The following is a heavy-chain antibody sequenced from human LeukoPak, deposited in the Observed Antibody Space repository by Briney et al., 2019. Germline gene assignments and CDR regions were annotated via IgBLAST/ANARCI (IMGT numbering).Heavy chain of an antibody. J-gene: IGHJ4*02. Sequence: GGSLRLSCAASGFTFSGSAMHWVRQASGKGLEWVGRIRSKANSYATAYAASVKGRFTISRDDSKNTAYLQMNSLRAEDTAVYYCAKDPNYYDSSGYYYSWGQGTLVTVSS. V-gene: IGHV3-73*01. CDR2: IRSKANSYAT. CDR1: GFTFSGSA. CDR3: AKDPNYYDSSGYYYS. D-gene: IGHD3-22*01.